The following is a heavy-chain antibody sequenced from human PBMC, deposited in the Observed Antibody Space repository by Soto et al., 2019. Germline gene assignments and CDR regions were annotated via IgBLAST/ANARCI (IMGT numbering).Heavy chain of an antibody. D-gene: IGHD2-21*01. Sequence: GESLKISCKGSGYIFSSYWIGWVRQVPGKGLEWMGIIYPGDSDTRYSPSFEGQVTISADKSITTAYLQWISLKASDTAMYFCARLRRERTIAPGYFDYWGQGTVVTVSS. V-gene: IGHV5-51*01. CDR2: IYPGDSDT. CDR1: GYIFSSYW. J-gene: IGHJ4*02. CDR3: ARLRRERTIAPGYFDY.